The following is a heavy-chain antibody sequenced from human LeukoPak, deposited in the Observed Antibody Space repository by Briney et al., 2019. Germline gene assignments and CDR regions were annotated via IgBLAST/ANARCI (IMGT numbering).Heavy chain of an antibody. D-gene: IGHD6-13*01. J-gene: IGHJ6*03. Sequence: SETLSLTCTVSGGSISSSSYYWGWIRQPPGKGLEWIGSIYYSGSTYYNPSLKSRVTISVDTSKNQFSLKLSSVTAADTAVYYCASHGYDYYYMDVWGKRTTVTVSS. V-gene: IGHV4-39*01. CDR1: GGSISSSSYY. CDR3: ASHGYDYYYMDV. CDR2: IYYSGST.